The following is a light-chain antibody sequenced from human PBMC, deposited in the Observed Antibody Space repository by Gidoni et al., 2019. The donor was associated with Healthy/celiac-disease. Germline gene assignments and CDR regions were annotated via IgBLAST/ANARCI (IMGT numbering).Light chain of an antibody. Sequence: EIVMTQSPATLSVSPGERATLSCRASQSVSTNLACYQQKPGQAPRRLIYGASTRATGIPARFSGSGSGTEFTLTISSLQSEDFAVYYCQQYNNWPQTFGQGTKVEIK. V-gene: IGKV3-15*01. CDR1: QSVSTN. J-gene: IGKJ1*01. CDR2: GAS. CDR3: QQYNNWPQT.